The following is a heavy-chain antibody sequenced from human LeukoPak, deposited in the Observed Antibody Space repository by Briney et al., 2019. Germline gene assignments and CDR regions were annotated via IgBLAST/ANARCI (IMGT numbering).Heavy chain of an antibody. CDR3: AREPRGYSYGPLDY. Sequence: SETLSLTCTVSGGSFSSGSYYWSWIRQPPGKGLEWIGYIYYSGSTNYNPSLKSRVTISVDTSKNQFSLKLSSVTAADTAVYYCAREPRGYSYGPLDYWGQGTLVTVSS. CDR2: IYYSGST. D-gene: IGHD5-18*01. CDR1: GGSFSSGSYY. J-gene: IGHJ4*02. V-gene: IGHV4-61*01.